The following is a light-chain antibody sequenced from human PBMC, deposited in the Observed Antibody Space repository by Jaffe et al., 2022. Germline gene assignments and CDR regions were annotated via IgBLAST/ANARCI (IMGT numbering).Light chain of an antibody. Sequence: EIVLTQSPGTLSLSPGERATLSCRASQNIISNFLAWYQQKPGQAPRLLIYGASSRATGIPDRFSGSGSGTDFTLTISRLEPEDFAVYYCQQYGNSPWTFGQGTKVEIK. CDR3: QQYGNSPWT. CDR2: GAS. CDR1: QNIISNF. V-gene: IGKV3-20*01. J-gene: IGKJ1*01.